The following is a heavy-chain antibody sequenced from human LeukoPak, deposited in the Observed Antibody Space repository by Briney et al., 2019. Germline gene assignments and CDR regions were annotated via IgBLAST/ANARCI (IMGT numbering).Heavy chain of an antibody. CDR2: ISGSGGST. Sequence: PGRSLRLSCAASGFTFSSYGMSWVRQAPGKGLEWVSAISGSGGSTYYADSVKGRFTISRDNSKNTLYLQMNSLRAEDTAVYYCAKPYYYDSSGSRTTLDYWGQGTLVTVSS. CDR1: GFTFSSYG. V-gene: IGHV3-23*01. CDR3: AKPYYYDSSGSRTTLDY. D-gene: IGHD3-22*01. J-gene: IGHJ4*02.